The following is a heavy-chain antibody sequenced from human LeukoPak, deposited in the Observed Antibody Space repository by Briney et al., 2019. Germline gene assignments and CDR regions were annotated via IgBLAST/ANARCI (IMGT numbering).Heavy chain of an antibody. CDR1: GFTFSSYG. D-gene: IGHD6-19*01. CDR3: AKEGSSGWLDYFDY. V-gene: IGHV3-23*01. Sequence: GGSLRLSCAASGFTFSSYGMHWVRQAPGKGLEWVSGINGSGGSTYYADSVKGRFTISRDNSKNTLYLQMNSLRAGDTAVYYCAKEGSSGWLDYFDYWGQGTLVTVSS. J-gene: IGHJ4*02. CDR2: INGSGGST.